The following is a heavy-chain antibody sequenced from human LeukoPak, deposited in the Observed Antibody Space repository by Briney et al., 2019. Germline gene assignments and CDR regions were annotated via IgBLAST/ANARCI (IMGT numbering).Heavy chain of an antibody. CDR3: ASEGLRFLEWLYFDY. V-gene: IGHV3-66*02. D-gene: IGHD3-3*01. CDR1: GFTASSNY. J-gene: IGHJ4*02. Sequence: GGSLRLSCAASGFTASSNYMSWVRQAPGKGLEWVSVIYSGGSTYYADSVTGRFTISRDNSKNTLYLQMNSLRAEDTAVYYCASEGLRFLEWLYFDYWGQGTLVTVSS. CDR2: IYSGGST.